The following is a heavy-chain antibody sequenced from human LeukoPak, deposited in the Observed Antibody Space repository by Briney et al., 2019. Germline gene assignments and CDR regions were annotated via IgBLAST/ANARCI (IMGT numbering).Heavy chain of an antibody. J-gene: IGHJ4*02. CDR2: INPNSGGT. CDR3: ARDEGLRFLEWLLNY. D-gene: IGHD3-3*01. CDR1: GYTFTGYY. Sequence: ASVKVSCKASGYTFTGYYLHWVRQAPGQGLEWMGRINPNSGGTNYAQKFQGRVTMTRDTSISTAYMELSGLRSDDTAVYYCARDEGLRFLEWLLNYWGQGTLVTVSS. V-gene: IGHV1-2*06.